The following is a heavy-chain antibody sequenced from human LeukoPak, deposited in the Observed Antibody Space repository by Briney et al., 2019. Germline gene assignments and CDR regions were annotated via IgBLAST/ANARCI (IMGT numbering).Heavy chain of an antibody. D-gene: IGHD3-3*01. Sequence: ASVKVSCKASGYTFTGYYMHWVRQAPGQGLEWMGRINPNSGGTNYAQKFQGRVTMTRDTSISTAYMELSSLRSEDTAVYYCARDQDYDFWSGYTNRRWFDPWGQGTLVTVSS. V-gene: IGHV1-2*06. CDR3: ARDQDYDFWSGYTNRRWFDP. CDR2: INPNSGGT. J-gene: IGHJ5*02. CDR1: GYTFTGYY.